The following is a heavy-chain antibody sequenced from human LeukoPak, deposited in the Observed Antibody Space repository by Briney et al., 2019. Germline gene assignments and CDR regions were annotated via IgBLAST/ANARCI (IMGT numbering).Heavy chain of an antibody. CDR1: GGSFSGYY. V-gene: IGHV4-34*01. D-gene: IGHD6-19*01. CDR3: ARLEQQWLVPVDY. CDR2: INHSGST. Sequence: SETLSLTCAVYGGSFSGYYWSWIRQPPGKGLEWIGEINHSGSTNYNPSLKSRVTISVDTSKNQFSLKLSPVTAADTAVYYCARLEQQWLVPVDYWGQGTLVTVSS. J-gene: IGHJ4*02.